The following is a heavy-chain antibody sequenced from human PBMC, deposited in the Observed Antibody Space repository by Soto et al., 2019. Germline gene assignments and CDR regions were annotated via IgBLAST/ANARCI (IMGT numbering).Heavy chain of an antibody. V-gene: IGHV4-4*09. D-gene: IGHD3-22*01. J-gene: IGHJ5*02. Sequence: SETLSLTCRVSCGSISDDYWSWIRQPPGKRLEWIGYMYKGGSINYNPSLKSRVTFSVDTSKNQFSLKLSSVTAADTAVYYCARSYYDRSGYAVDPWGQGTLVTVSS. CDR2: MYKGGSI. CDR1: CGSISDDY. CDR3: ARSYYDRSGYAVDP.